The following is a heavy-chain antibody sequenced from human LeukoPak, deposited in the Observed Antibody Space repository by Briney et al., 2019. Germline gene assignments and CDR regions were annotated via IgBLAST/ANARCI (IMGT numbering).Heavy chain of an antibody. CDR2: IDIDGTGT. Sequence: GGSLRLSCAASGFTFDDYGMSWVRQAPGKGLVWVSRIDIDGTGTSYADSVKGRFTISRDNAKNTVSLQMNSLKAEDTAVYYCGTVFDHWGPGILVTVSS. CDR3: GTVFDH. V-gene: IGHV3-74*01. CDR1: GFTFDDYG. J-gene: IGHJ4*02.